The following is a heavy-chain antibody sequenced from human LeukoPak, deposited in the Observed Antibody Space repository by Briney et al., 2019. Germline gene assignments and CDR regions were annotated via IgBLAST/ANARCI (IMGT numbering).Heavy chain of an antibody. CDR3: VRESQRDIWNGYNFDY. V-gene: IGHV3-30*02. D-gene: IGHD3-3*01. Sequence: GGSLRLSCAASGFTFSSYGMHWVRQAPGKWLEWVAFIRYDGSNKYYADSVKGRFTISRDNSKNTLYLQMNSLRAEDTAVYYCVRESQRDIWNGYNFDYWGQGTLVTVSS. CDR2: IRYDGSNK. J-gene: IGHJ4*02. CDR1: GFTFSSYG.